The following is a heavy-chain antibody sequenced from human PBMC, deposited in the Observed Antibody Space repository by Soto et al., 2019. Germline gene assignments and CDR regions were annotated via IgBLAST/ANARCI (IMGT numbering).Heavy chain of an antibody. D-gene: IGHD3-22*01. V-gene: IGHV3-20*04. CDR2: INWNGGST. CDR3: ARDPPWGTMIYYYGMDV. CDR1: GFTFDDYG. J-gene: IGHJ6*02. Sequence: GGSLRLSCAASGFTFDDYGMSWVRQAPGKGLEWVSGINWNGGSTGYADSVKGRFTISRDNAKNSLYLQMNSLRAEDTALYYCARDPPWGTMIYYYGMDVWGQGTTVTVSS.